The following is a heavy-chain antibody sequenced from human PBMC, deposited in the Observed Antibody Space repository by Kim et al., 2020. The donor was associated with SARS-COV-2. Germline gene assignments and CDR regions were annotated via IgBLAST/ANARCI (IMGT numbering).Heavy chain of an antibody. CDR3: ASQFGYCSSTSCSRSNWFDP. Sequence: ASVKVSCNASGYTFTGYYMHWVRQAPGQGLEWMGWINPNSGGTNYAQKFQGRVTMTRDTSISTAYMELSRLRSDDTAVYYCASQFGYCSSTSCSRSNWFDPWGQGTLVTVSS. J-gene: IGHJ5*02. D-gene: IGHD2-2*03. V-gene: IGHV1-2*02. CDR2: INPNSGGT. CDR1: GYTFTGYY.